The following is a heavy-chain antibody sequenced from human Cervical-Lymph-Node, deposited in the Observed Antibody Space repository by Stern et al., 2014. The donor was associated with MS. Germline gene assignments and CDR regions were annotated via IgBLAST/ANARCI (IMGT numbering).Heavy chain of an antibody. Sequence: LQLVESGAEVMKPGASVKVSCKVSCYTFTSYGISWVRKAPGKGLEWMGWISAYSCNTSYAQKLQGRVTMTTDTSTSTAYMELRSLRSDDTAVYYCARGLLGSENAFDIWGQGTMVTVSS. V-gene: IGHV1-18*01. D-gene: IGHD2-15*01. CDR2: ISAYSCNT. CDR1: CYTFTSYG. CDR3: ARGLLGSENAFDI. J-gene: IGHJ3*02.